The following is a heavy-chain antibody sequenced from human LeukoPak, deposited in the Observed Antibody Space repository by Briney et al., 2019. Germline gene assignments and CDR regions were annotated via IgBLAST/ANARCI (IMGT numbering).Heavy chain of an antibody. CDR2: ISSTAITI. V-gene: IGHV3-11*01. Sequence: GGSLRLSCAASGFTFSDYYMSWIRQAPGKGLEWVSYISSTAITINYADSVKGRFHISRDNVKNLLYLQMNSLRADDTAVYYCARGRDYAGIAAMYDHWGQGMMVTVSS. CDR3: ARGRDYAGIAAMYDH. J-gene: IGHJ4*02. D-gene: IGHD4-23*01. CDR1: GFTFSDYY.